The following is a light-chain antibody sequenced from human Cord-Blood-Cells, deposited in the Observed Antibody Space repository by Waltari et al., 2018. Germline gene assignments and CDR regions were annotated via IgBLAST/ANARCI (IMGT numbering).Light chain of an antibody. Sequence: QAVVTQEPSLTVSPGGTVTLTCGSSTGAVTSGHYPYWYQQKPGQAPRTLIYDPSNKHSWTPARFSGSLLGGKAALTLSGAQPEDEAEYYCLLSYSGANWVFGGGTKLTVL. CDR2: DPS. J-gene: IGLJ3*02. V-gene: IGLV7-46*01. CDR3: LLSYSGANWV. CDR1: TGAVTSGHY.